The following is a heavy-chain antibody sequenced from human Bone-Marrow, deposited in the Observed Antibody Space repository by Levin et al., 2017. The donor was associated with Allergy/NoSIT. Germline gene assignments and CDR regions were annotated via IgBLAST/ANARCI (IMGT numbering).Heavy chain of an antibody. D-gene: IGHD1-1*01. CDR1: GGSIRSDDYN. J-gene: IGHJ5*02. V-gene: IGHV4-39*01. CDR3: ARRLQHGTWRFDP. Sequence: PSETLSLTCTVSGGSIRSDDYNWDWIRQPPGRGLEWIASIHYTGDIYYNPSLMSRVTISVDTSKDQFSLKLTSVTAADTALYYCARRLQHGTWRFDPWGQGTLVTVSS. CDR2: IHYTGDI.